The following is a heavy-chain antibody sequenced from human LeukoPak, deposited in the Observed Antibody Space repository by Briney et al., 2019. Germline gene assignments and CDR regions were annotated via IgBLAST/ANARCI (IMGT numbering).Heavy chain of an antibody. D-gene: IGHD3-10*01. CDR3: AREPVMGSGSYYANNWFDP. Sequence: PGGSLRLSCAAPGFTFSSYAMHWVRQAPGKGLEWVAVISYDGSNKYYADSVKGRFTISRDNSKNTLYLQMNSLRAEDTAVYYCAREPVMGSGSYYANNWFDPWGQGTLVTVSS. V-gene: IGHV3-30*04. CDR1: GFTFSSYA. CDR2: ISYDGSNK. J-gene: IGHJ5*02.